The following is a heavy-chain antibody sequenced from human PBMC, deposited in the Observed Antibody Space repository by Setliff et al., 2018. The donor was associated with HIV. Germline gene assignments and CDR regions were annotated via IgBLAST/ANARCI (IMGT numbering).Heavy chain of an antibody. CDR1: GYTFTAYY. CDR3: ARGRDFWNGYYDFDS. D-gene: IGHD3-3*01. Sequence: ASVKVSCKAYGYTFTAYYMHWVRQAPGQGLEWMGWINPNSGGTNYAQKFQGRVTMTRDTSISTAYMELSRLRYDDTAVYYCARGRDFWNGYYDFDSWGQGTLVTVSS. V-gene: IGHV1-2*02. CDR2: INPNSGGT. J-gene: IGHJ4*02.